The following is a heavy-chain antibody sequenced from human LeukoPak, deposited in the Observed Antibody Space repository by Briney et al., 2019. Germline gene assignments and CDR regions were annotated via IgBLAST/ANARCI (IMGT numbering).Heavy chain of an antibody. CDR1: RFTFSSYG. CDR3: AQDAGGVMLDY. D-gene: IGHD3-16*01. J-gene: IGHJ4*02. Sequence: GRSLRLSCAASRFTFSSYGLHWVGQALGKGLEWVAVISYDGSNKYYADSVKGRFTISRDNSKNTLYLQMNSRRAEDTAVYYCAQDAGGVMLDYWGQGTPVTVSS. CDR2: ISYDGSNK. V-gene: IGHV3-30*18.